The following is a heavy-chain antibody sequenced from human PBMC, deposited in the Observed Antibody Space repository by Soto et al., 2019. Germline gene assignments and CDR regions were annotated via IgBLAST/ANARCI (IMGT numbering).Heavy chain of an antibody. CDR2: ISYDGSNK. J-gene: IGHJ4*02. CDR1: GFTFSSYG. D-gene: IGHD3-22*01. V-gene: IGHV3-30*03. Sequence: RRLSCAASGFTFSSYGMHWVRQAPGKGLEWVAVISYDGSNKYCADSVKGRFTISRDNSKNTLYLQMNSLRAEDTAVYYCARDRESSGCHDYWGQGTLVTVSS. CDR3: ARDRESSGCHDY.